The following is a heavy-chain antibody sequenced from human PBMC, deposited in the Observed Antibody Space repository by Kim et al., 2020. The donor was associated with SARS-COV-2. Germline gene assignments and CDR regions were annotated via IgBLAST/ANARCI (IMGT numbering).Heavy chain of an antibody. Sequence: GGSLRLSCAASGFTFSSYSMNWVRQAPGKGLEWVSSISSSSSYIYYADSVKGRFTISRDNAKNSLYLQMNSLRAEDTAVYYCARDWNRDGYNIPYWGQGTLVTVSS. J-gene: IGHJ4*02. CDR2: ISSSSSYI. CDR3: ARDWNRDGYNIPY. CDR1: GFTFSSYS. D-gene: IGHD5-12*01. V-gene: IGHV3-21*01.